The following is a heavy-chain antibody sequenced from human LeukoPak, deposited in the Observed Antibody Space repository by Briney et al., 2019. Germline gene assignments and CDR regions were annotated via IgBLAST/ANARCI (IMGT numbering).Heavy chain of an antibody. J-gene: IGHJ4*01. CDR1: GFTFSTYA. D-gene: IGHD2-21*01. CDR3: AKGYIQLWWFDY. CDR2: ISGSGDGA. V-gene: IGHV3-23*01. Sequence: PGGSLRLSCAASGFTFSTYAMSWVRQAPGKGLQWVSLISGSGDGAHYADSVKVRFTISRDNSKNTVYLQMTNLRAEDTAVYYCAKGYIQLWWFDYWGQEPWSPSPQ.